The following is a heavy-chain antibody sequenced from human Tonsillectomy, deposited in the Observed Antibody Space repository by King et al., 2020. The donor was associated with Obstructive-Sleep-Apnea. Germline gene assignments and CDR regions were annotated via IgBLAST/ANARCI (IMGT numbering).Heavy chain of an antibody. V-gene: IGHV3-21*01. CDR1: GITFSSYS. Sequence: VQLVESGGGLVKPGGSLRLSCAASGITFSSYSMNWVRQAPGKGLGWVSSISINNRYIYYEDSVKGRFTIPRDNAKNLLYLQMNSLGVEDTAMYYCAKEGYYYESSGYDEAFDIWGQGTMVTVSS. CDR2: ISINNRYI. D-gene: IGHD3-22*01. J-gene: IGHJ3*02. CDR3: AKEGYYYESSGYDEAFDI.